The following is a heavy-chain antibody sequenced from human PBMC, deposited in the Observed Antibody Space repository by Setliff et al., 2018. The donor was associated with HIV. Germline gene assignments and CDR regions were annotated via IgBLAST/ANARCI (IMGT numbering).Heavy chain of an antibody. D-gene: IGHD6-6*01. CDR2: IKQDGSEK. CDR3: ASRGGLEYSSSRFYYYYYMDV. CDR1: GFTFSSYW. J-gene: IGHJ6*03. Sequence: GGSLRLSCAASGFTFSSYWMSWVRQAPGKGLEWVANIKQDGSEKYYVDSVKGRFTISRDNARNSLYLQMNSLRAEDTAVYYCASRGGLEYSSSRFYYYYYMDVWGKGTTVTVSS. V-gene: IGHV3-7*03.